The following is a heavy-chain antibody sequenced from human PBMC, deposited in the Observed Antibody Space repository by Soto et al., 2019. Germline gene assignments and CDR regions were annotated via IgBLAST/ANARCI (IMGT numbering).Heavy chain of an antibody. CDR1: GFTFSSYA. CDR3: ARVLHSTYYYDSSTLDY. D-gene: IGHD3-22*01. Sequence: LRLSCAASGFTFSSYAMHWVRQAPGKGLEWVAVISYDGSNKYYADSVKGRFTISRDNSKNTLYLQMNSLRAEDAAVYYCARVLHSTYYYDSSTLDYWGQGTLVTVSS. CDR2: ISYDGSNK. J-gene: IGHJ4*02. V-gene: IGHV3-30-3*01.